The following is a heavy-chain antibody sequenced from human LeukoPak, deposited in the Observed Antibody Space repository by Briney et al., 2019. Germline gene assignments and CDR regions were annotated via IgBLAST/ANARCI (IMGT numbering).Heavy chain of an antibody. D-gene: IGHD4-17*01. CDR1: GFTVSSNY. J-gene: IGHJ5*02. CDR3: GKYSDYGDHEDWFDP. V-gene: IGHV3-30*18. Sequence: GGSLRLSCAASGFTVSSNYMSWVRQAPGKGLEWVAVISYDGANKYYADSVKGRFTISRDDSKNTLSLQMNSVRTDDTAVYYCGKYSDYGDHEDWFDPWGQGTLVTVSS. CDR2: ISYDGANK.